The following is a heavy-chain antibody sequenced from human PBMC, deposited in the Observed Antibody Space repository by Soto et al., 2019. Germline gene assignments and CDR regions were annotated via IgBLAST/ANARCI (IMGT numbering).Heavy chain of an antibody. V-gene: IGHV3-23*01. CDR2: ISGSGGST. J-gene: IGHJ6*03. D-gene: IGHD3-3*01. Sequence: PGGSLRLSCAASGFTFSSYAMSWVRQAPGKGLEWVSAISGSGGSTYYADSVKGRFTISRDNSKNTLYLQMNSLRAEDTAVYYCAGRSAGDGSGYSAWGYYYYMDVWGKGTTVTVSS. CDR3: AGRSAGDGSGYSAWGYYYYMDV. CDR1: GFTFSSYA.